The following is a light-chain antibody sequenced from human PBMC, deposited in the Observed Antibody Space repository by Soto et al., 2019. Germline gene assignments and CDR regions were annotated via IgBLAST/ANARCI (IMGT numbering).Light chain of an antibody. V-gene: IGKV3-15*01. CDR3: QHYTTWPRT. Sequence: EIVMTQSPATLSVSPGERATLSCRASQSVSTNLAWYQQKPGQTPRLLIYGASARATGVPPRFSGSGSGTEFTLSISGLQSEDFAFCYCQHYTTWPRTFGQGTKVDIK. CDR1: QSVSTN. CDR2: GAS. J-gene: IGKJ2*02.